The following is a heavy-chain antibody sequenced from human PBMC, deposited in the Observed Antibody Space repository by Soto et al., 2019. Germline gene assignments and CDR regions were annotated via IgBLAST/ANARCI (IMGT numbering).Heavy chain of an antibody. CDR3: AREKVGTTFFDN. V-gene: IGHV4-38-2*02. CDR1: GFAISRGYY. Sequence: VTLSLTCNVSGFAISRGYYWSWVRQPPGKGLEWIGSIYPSVSSYHNPSLESRLTLSIDTSKNQFTLKLASVTAADTALYYCAREKVGTTFFDNWGQGTQVTVSS. D-gene: IGHD1-1*01. J-gene: IGHJ4*02. CDR2: IYPSVSS.